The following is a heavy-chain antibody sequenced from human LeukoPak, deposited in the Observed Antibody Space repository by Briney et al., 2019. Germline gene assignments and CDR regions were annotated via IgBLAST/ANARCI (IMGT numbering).Heavy chain of an antibody. D-gene: IGHD1-26*01. J-gene: IGHJ4*02. CDR1: GSTFINFP. CDR2: IVVGSGNT. CDR3: TSDPTFYSGRYCFDY. Sequence: SVKVSCKASGSTFINFPFQWVGQPGGQGLEWMGWIVVGSGNTNYAQKFQERVTITRDMSTSTAYMELSSLRSEDTAVYYCTSDPTFYSGRYCFDYWGQGTLVTVSS. V-gene: IGHV1-58*01.